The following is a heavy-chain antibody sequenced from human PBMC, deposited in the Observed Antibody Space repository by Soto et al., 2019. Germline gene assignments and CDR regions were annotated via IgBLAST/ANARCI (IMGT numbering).Heavy chain of an antibody. J-gene: IGHJ6*02. V-gene: IGHV3-23*01. CDR3: ARGESRYSSSWEIYYYYYGMDV. CDR2: ISGSGGST. Sequence: GGSLRLSCAASGFTFSSYAMSWVRQAPGKGLEWVSAISGSGGSTYYADSVKGRFTISRDNSKNTLYLQMNSLRAEDTAVYYCARGESRYSSSWEIYYYYYGMDVWGQGTTVTVSS. CDR1: GFTFSSYA. D-gene: IGHD6-13*01.